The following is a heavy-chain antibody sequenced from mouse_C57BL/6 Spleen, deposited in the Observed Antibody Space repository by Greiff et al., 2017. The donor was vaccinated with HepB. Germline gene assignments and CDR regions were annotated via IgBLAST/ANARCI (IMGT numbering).Heavy chain of an antibody. J-gene: IGHJ2*01. CDR3: TREEYGSRGADYLDY. CDR1: GYTFTDYE. V-gene: IGHV1-15*01. D-gene: IGHD1-1*01. CDR2: IDPETGGT. Sequence: QVQLQQSGAELVRPGASVTLSCKASGYTFTDYEMHWVKQTPVHGLEWIGAIDPETGGTAYNQKFKGKAILTADKSSSTAYMELRSLTSEDSAVYKGTREEYGSRGADYLDYWGQGTTLTVSS.